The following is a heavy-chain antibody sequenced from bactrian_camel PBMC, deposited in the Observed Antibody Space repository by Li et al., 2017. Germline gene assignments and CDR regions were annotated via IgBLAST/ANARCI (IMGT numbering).Heavy chain of an antibody. D-gene: IGHD6*01. CDR2: IYSDGGIT. V-gene: IGHV3S6*01. J-gene: IGHJ6*01. Sequence: QVQLVESGGGSVQAGESLRLSCTASGFTFSDYWMYRVRHTPGKGLEWVSSIYSDGGITYYADSVKGRFTCTIDNAKNTVSLQMNSLKPTDTAVYYCVSLFGGSWSDRGYWGQGTQVTVS. CDR1: GFTFSDYW. CDR3: VSLFGGSWSDRGY.